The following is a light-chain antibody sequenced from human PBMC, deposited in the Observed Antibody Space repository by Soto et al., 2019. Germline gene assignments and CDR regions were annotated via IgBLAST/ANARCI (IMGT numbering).Light chain of an antibody. V-gene: IGLV1-44*01. Sequence: QSVLTQPPSASGTPGLRVTISCSGSSSNIGSNTVSWYQQLPGTAPKLLIYSNNQRPSGVPDRFSGSKSGTSASLAISGLQSEDEADYYCAAWDDSLNGHVFGTGTKVTVL. CDR2: SNN. CDR1: SSNIGSNT. J-gene: IGLJ1*01. CDR3: AAWDDSLNGHV.